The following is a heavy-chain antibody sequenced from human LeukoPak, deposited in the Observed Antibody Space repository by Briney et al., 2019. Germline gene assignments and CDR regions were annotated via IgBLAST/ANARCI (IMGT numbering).Heavy chain of an antibody. CDR2: INAESGET. CDR1: GYTFIGHY. V-gene: IGHV1-2*02. Sequence: ASVTVSCKATGYTFIGHYKHWLRQAPGQGLEWMGWINAESGETKYAQKFQGRVTMTRDMSTSTVYMELSSLRSEDTAVYYCARGIRSYYDILTGYYPDYYYYMDVWGKGTTVTVSS. J-gene: IGHJ6*03. D-gene: IGHD3-9*01. CDR3: ARGIRSYYDILTGYYPDYYYYMDV.